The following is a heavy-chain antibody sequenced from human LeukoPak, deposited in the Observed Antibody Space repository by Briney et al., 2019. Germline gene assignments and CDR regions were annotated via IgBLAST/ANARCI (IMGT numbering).Heavy chain of an antibody. Sequence: VSVKVSCKASGYTFTSYGISWVRQAPGQGLEWMGWTSAYNGNTNYAQKLQGRVTMTTDTSTSTAYMELRSLRSDDTAVYYCARDSAAIKGSWFDPWGQEPWSPSPQ. J-gene: IGHJ5*02. D-gene: IGHD2-2*01. CDR3: ARDSAAIKGSWFDP. V-gene: IGHV1-18*01. CDR2: TSAYNGNT. CDR1: GYTFTSYG.